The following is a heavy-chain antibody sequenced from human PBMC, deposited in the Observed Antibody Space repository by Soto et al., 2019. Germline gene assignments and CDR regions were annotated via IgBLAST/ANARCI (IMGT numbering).Heavy chain of an antibody. J-gene: IGHJ4*02. CDR3: ARDTHYVRRQWLVGTNDY. V-gene: IGHV1-18*01. CDR1: GYTFTSYG. CDR2: ISAYNGNT. Sequence: GASVKVSCKASGYTFTSYGISWVRQAPGQRLEWMGWISAYNGNTNYAQKLQGRVTMTTDTSTSTAYMELRSLRSDDTAVYYCARDTHYVRRQWLVGTNDYWGQGTLVTVSS. D-gene: IGHD6-19*01.